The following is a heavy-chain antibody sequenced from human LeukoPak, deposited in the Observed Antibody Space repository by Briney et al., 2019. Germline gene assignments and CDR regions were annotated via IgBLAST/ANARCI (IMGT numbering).Heavy chain of an antibody. Sequence: SETLSLTCAVYGGSFSGYYWSWIRQPPGKGLEWIGEINHSGSTNYNPSLKSRVTISVDTSKNQFSLKLSCVTAADTAVYYCARFIVGATDWFDPWGQGTLVTVSS. D-gene: IGHD1-26*01. CDR2: INHSGST. J-gene: IGHJ5*02. V-gene: IGHV4-34*01. CDR1: GGSFSGYY. CDR3: ARFIVGATDWFDP.